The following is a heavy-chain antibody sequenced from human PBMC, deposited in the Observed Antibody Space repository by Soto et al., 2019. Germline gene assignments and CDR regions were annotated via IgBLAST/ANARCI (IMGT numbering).Heavy chain of an antibody. CDR2: ISGSGGST. CDR1: GFTFSSYA. D-gene: IGHD6-13*01. CDR3: AKDGYSSWWEPNWFDP. V-gene: IGHV3-23*01. Sequence: GGSLRLSCAASGFTFSSYAMSWVRQAPGKGLEWVSAISGSGGSTYYADSVKGRFTISRDNSKNTLYLQMNSLRAEDTAVYYCAKDGYSSWWEPNWFDPWGQGTLVTVSS. J-gene: IGHJ5*02.